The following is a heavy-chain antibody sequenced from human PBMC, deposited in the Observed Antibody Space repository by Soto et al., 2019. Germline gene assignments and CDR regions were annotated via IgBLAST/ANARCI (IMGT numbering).Heavy chain of an antibody. CDR3: ARVGTTRDGYYYYGMDV. J-gene: IGHJ6*02. CDR2: IYPGDSDT. Sequence: GSLKISCKGSGYSFTSYWIGWVRQMPGKGLEWMGIIYPGDSDTRYSPSFQGQVTISADKSISTAYLQWSSLKASDTAMYYCARVGTTRDGYYYYGMDVWGQGTTVTVSS. V-gene: IGHV5-51*01. D-gene: IGHD1-7*01. CDR1: GYSFTSYW.